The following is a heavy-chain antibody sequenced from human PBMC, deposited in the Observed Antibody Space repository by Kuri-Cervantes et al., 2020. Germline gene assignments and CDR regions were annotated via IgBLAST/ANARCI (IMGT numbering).Heavy chain of an antibody. J-gene: IGHJ4*02. D-gene: IGHD1-26*01. CDR2: MSYDGSNK. Sequence: GGSLRLSCAASGFTFSSYAMHWVRQAPGKGLEWVAVMSYDGSNKYYAASVKGRFTISRDNSKNTLFLQMNSLRAEDTAIYYCAKESGSYPGNYFDFWGQGTLVTVSS. CDR1: GFTFSSYA. V-gene: IGHV3-30-3*01. CDR3: AKESGSYPGNYFDF.